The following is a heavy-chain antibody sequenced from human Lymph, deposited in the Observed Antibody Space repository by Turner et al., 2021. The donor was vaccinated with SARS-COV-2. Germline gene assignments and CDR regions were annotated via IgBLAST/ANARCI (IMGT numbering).Heavy chain of an antibody. CDR1: GYTLTELS. D-gene: IGHD2-15*01. CDR2: FDPEEGEI. J-gene: IGHJ6*02. V-gene: IGHV1-24*01. CDR3: ATVLCTGSSCYYYGMDV. Sequence: QVQLVPSGAEVTKPGASVKVSCKVSGYTLTELSMHWVRQAPGKGLEWMGGFDPEEGEIIYAQKFQGRVTMTEDTSTDTAYMELSSLRSEDTAVYYCATVLCTGSSCYYYGMDVWGQGTTVTVSS.